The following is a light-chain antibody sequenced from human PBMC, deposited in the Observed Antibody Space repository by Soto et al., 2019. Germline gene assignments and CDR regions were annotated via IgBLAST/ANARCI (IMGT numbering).Light chain of an antibody. CDR2: QDS. CDR3: QAWDRSTHVV. CDR1: KLGDKV. J-gene: IGLJ2*01. V-gene: IGLV3-1*01. Sequence: SYELTQPPSVSVSPGQTATITCSGDKLGDKVATWYQQKPGQSPVLVIYQDSKRPSGIPDRFSGSTSGNTATLTISGTQAIDEADYYCQAWDRSTHVVFGGGTKVTVL.